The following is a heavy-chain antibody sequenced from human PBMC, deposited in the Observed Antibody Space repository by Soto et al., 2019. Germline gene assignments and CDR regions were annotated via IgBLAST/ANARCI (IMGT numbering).Heavy chain of an antibody. CDR3: ARDSLVVGLSDQSQYYGMDV. J-gene: IGHJ6*02. D-gene: IGHD3-22*01. Sequence: ASVKVSCKASGYTFTSYGISWVRQAPGQGLEWMGWISAYNGNTNYAQKFQGRVTITADESTSTAYMELSSLRSEDTAVYYCARDSLVVGLSDQSQYYGMDVWGQGTTVTVSS. V-gene: IGHV1-18*01. CDR1: GYTFTSYG. CDR2: ISAYNGNT.